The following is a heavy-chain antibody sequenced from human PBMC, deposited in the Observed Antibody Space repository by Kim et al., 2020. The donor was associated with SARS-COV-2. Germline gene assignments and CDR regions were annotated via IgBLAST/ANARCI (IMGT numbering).Heavy chain of an antibody. D-gene: IGHD2-2*01. V-gene: IGHV4-61*01. CDR1: GGSVSSGSYY. J-gene: IGHJ6*02. Sequence: SETLSLTCTVSGGSVSSGSYYWSWIRQPPGKGLEWIGNIYYSGSTNYNPSLKSRVTISVDTSKNQFSLKLSSVTAADTAVYYCARDGVVVVPAAMRYYYYGMDVWGQGTTVTVSS. CDR3: ARDGVVVVPAAMRYYYYGMDV. CDR2: IYYSGST.